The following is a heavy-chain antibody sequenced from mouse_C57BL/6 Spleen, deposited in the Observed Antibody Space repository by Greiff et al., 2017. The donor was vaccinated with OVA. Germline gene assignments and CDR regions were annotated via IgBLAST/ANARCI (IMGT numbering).Heavy chain of an antibody. J-gene: IGHJ1*03. D-gene: IGHD4-1*01. CDR1: GFTFSSYA. CDR2: ISDGGSYT. Sequence: EVKVVESGGGLVKPGGSLKLSCAASGFTFSSYAMSWVRQTPEKRLEWVATISDGGSYTYYTDNVKGRFTISRDNAKNNRYLQMIHLKSEDTAMYYCARDTWDWYFDVWGTGTTVTVSS. V-gene: IGHV5-4*01. CDR3: ARDTWDWYFDV.